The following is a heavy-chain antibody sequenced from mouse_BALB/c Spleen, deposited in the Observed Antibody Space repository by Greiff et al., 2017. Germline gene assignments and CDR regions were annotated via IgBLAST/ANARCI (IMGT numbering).Heavy chain of an antibody. J-gene: IGHJ3*01. V-gene: IGHV1-80*01. CDR2: IYPGDGDT. CDR1: GYAFSSYW. CDR3: ARGSSWAWFAY. D-gene: IGHD1-1*01. Sequence: VQLQQSGAELVRPGSSVKISCKASGYAFSSYWMNWVKQRPGQGLEWIGQIYPGDGDTNYNGKFKGKATLTADKSSSTAYMQLSSLTSEDSAVYFCARGSSWAWFAYWGQGTLVTVSA.